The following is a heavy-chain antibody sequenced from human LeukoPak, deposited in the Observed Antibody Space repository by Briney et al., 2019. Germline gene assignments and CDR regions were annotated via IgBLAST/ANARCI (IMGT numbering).Heavy chain of an antibody. CDR1: GFTFSGSA. CDR3: TRRGIVGAMTFDY. Sequence: GSLRLSCAASGFTFSGSAMHWVRQASGKGLEWVGRIRSKANSYATAYAASVKGRFTISRDDSKNTAYLQMNSLKTEDTAVYYCTRRGIVGAMTFDYWGQGTLVTVSS. CDR2: IRSKANSYAT. V-gene: IGHV3-73*01. D-gene: IGHD1-26*01. J-gene: IGHJ4*02.